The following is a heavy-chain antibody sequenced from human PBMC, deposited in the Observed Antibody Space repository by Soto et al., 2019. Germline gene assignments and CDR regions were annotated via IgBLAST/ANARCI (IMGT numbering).Heavy chain of an antibody. J-gene: IGHJ4*02. CDR1: GANSNSYS. D-gene: IGHD3-3*01. Sequence: QVRLVQSGAEVKRPGPSVKLSWKVSGANSNSYSIAWVRQAPGQGLQWLGTIVPLSGTPNHAQQFQARVTITANTSTNTTYLELSRLRSQDTAIYYCARVWRQMSRVGFFDYWGQGRLVTIPS. CDR3: ARVWRQMSRVGFFDY. V-gene: IGHV1-69*06. CDR2: IVPLSGTP.